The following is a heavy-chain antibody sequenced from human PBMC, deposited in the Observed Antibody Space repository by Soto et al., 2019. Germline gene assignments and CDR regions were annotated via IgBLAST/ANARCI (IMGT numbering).Heavy chain of an antibody. D-gene: IGHD2-15*01. Sequence: SETLSLTCTVSGGSVSSGSYYWSWIRQPPGKGLEWIGYIYYSGSTNYNPSLKSRVTISVDTSKNQFSLKLSSVTAADTAVYYCARVWVVDNGVAYWGQGTLVTVSS. CDR3: ARVWVVDNGVAY. CDR1: GGSVSSGSYY. CDR2: IYYSGST. V-gene: IGHV4-61*01. J-gene: IGHJ4*02.